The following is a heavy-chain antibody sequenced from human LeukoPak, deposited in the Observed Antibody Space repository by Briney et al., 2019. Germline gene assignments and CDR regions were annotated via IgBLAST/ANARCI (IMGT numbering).Heavy chain of an antibody. CDR1: GYTFTDYY. CDR2: INPKTGGT. V-gene: IGHV1-2*02. Sequence: ASVKVSCKASGYTFTDYYMHWVRQAPGQGLEWMGWINPKTGGTNYAQKFQGRLTVTRDTSITTAYMELSRLTSDDTAVYYCARDTQSTVNFYYYYMDVWGKGTTVTVSS. J-gene: IGHJ6*03. D-gene: IGHD4-17*01. CDR3: ARDTQSTVNFYYYYMDV.